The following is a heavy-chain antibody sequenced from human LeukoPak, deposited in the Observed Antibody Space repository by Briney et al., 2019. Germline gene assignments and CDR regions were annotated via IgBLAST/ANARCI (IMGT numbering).Heavy chain of an antibody. Sequence: PGGSLRLSCAASGFTFSSYAMNWVRQAPGEGLEWVSAFSASGGSTYYADSVKGRFTISRDNSKNTLYLQMNSLRAEDTAVYYCTRDQWLVGYWGQGTLVTVSS. CDR2: FSASGGST. J-gene: IGHJ4*02. D-gene: IGHD6-19*01. V-gene: IGHV3-23*01. CDR1: GFTFSSYA. CDR3: TRDQWLVGY.